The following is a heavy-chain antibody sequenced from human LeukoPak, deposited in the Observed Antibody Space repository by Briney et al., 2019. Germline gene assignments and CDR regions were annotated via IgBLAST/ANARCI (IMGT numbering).Heavy chain of an antibody. V-gene: IGHV3-11*06. Sequence: QTGGSLRLSCAASGFSFSDYYMTWIRQAPGKGLEWVSYISSSGTYTNYADPVKGRFTISRDNAKNSLYLQMNSLSAEDTAVYYCAKIAGTYSPDYWGQGTLVTVSS. CDR1: GFSFSDYY. CDR2: ISSSGTYT. D-gene: IGHD1-26*01. CDR3: AKIAGTYSPDY. J-gene: IGHJ4*02.